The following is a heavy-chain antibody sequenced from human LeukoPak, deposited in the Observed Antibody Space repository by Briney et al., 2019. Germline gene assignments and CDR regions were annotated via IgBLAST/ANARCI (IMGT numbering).Heavy chain of an antibody. CDR3: ARLNTIFGVVTHWYFDL. CDR1: GYTFTGYY. CDR2: INPNSGGT. V-gene: IGHV1-2*02. D-gene: IGHD3-3*01. J-gene: IGHJ2*01. Sequence: GASVKVSCKASGYTFTGYYMHWVRQAPGQGLEWMGWINPNSGGTNYAQKFQGRVTMTRDTSISTAYMELSRLRSEDTAVYYCARLNTIFGVVTHWYFDLWGRGTLVTVSS.